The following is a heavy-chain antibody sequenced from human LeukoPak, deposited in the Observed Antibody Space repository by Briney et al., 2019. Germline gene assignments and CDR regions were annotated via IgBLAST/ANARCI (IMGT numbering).Heavy chain of an antibody. J-gene: IGHJ4*02. CDR3: AKDFGRDSGFFDF. CDR2: TTDSGSST. D-gene: IGHD3-10*01. V-gene: IGHV3-23*01. Sequence: GGSPRLSCVASGFTFSNYAMNWVRQVPGKGLEWVSRTTDSGSSTYYADSVKGRFTISRDNSKNTLYLQMTSLRAEDTAIYYCAKDFGRDSGFFDFWGQGAPVTVSS. CDR1: GFTFSNYA.